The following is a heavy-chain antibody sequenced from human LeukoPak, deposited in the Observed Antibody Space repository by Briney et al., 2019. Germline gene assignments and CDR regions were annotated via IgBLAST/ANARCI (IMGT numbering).Heavy chain of an antibody. Sequence: ASVRVSCKASGYTFINYGITWVRQAPRQGLEWMGWISAYNGHTNYAQKLQGRVTMTTDTSTSTAYMELRSLRSDDTAVYYCARVAPNRRYCSGGSCLNYFDYWGQGTLVTVSS. CDR2: ISAYNGHT. V-gene: IGHV1-18*01. CDR1: GYTFINYG. J-gene: IGHJ4*02. CDR3: ARVAPNRRYCSGGSCLNYFDY. D-gene: IGHD2-15*01.